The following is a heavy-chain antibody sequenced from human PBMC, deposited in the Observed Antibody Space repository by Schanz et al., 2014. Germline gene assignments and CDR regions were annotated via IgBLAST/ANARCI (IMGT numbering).Heavy chain of an antibody. D-gene: IGHD3-10*01. CDR1: GFTFSAYY. Sequence: PGGSLRLSCAASGFTFSAYYMDWVRQAPGKGLEWVANIKKDGSEKYYVDSVKGRFTISRDNAKNSLYLQMNSLRAEDTAVYYCAKGRFGELSALDIWGQGTMVTVSS. CDR3: AKGRFGELSALDI. V-gene: IGHV3-7*03. CDR2: IKKDGSEK. J-gene: IGHJ3*02.